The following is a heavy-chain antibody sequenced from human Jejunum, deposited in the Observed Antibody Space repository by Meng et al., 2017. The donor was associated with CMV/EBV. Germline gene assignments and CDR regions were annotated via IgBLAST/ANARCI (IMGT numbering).Heavy chain of an antibody. V-gene: IGHV4-59*01. J-gene: IGHJ4*02. Sequence: VSGGSISSYYWSWVRPSPGKGLEWLGYIHYSESTKYNPSLESRVTMSLDRSRNQFSLRLSSVTAADTAVYFCVRGVSPTEWPLEKWGQGTLVTVSS. CDR1: GGSISSYY. D-gene: IGHD3-3*01. CDR2: IHYSEST. CDR3: VRGVSPTEWPLEK.